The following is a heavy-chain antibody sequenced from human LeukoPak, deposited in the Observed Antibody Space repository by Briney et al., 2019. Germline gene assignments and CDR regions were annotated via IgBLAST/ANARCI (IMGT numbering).Heavy chain of an antibody. Sequence: GESLKISCKASGYSFTSFWIGWVRQMPGKGLEWMGIIAPSDSDTRYTPSFQGQVTISADRSLSTAYLQWDSLKASDAAMYYCARQTAMSRSGAYWGQGTLVTVSS. V-gene: IGHV5-51*01. CDR1: GYSFTSFW. D-gene: IGHD4/OR15-4a*01. J-gene: IGHJ4*02. CDR2: IAPSDSDT. CDR3: ARQTAMSRSGAY.